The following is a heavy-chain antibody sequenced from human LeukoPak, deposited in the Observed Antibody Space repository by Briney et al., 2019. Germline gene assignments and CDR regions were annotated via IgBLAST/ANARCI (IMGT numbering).Heavy chain of an antibody. CDR2: INHSGST. CDR3: ARVGSSAFDY. J-gene: IGHJ4*02. V-gene: IGHV4-34*01. Sequence: NPSETLSLTCAVYGGSFSGYYWSWIRQPPGKGLEWIGEINHSGSTNYSPSLKSRVTISVDTSKNQFSLRLSSVTAADTAVYYCARVGSSAFDYWGQGTLVTVS. CDR1: GGSFSGYY. D-gene: IGHD6-25*01.